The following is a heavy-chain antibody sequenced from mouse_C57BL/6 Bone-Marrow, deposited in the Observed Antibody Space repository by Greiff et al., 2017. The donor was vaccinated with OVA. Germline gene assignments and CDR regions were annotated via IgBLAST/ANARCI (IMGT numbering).Heavy chain of an antibody. CDR3: AIDRSTTVVTFYYYAMDY. CDR2: ISDGGSYT. D-gene: IGHD1-1*01. J-gene: IGHJ4*01. Sequence: EVKLVESGGGLVKPGGSLKLSCAASGFTFSSYAMSWVRQTPEKRLEWVATISDGGSYTYYPDNVKGRFTISRDNAKNNLYLQMRHLESKNTIMYYCAIDRSTTVVTFYYYAMDYWGQGTSVTVSS. V-gene: IGHV5-4*01. CDR1: GFTFSSYA.